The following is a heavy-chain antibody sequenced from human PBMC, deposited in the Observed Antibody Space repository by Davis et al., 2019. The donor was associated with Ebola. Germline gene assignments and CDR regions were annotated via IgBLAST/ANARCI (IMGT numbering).Heavy chain of an antibody. CDR2: ITSSGSTI. CDR3: ARAFSNRYYYYGMDV. CDR1: GGSFSGYY. Sequence: PSETLSLTCAVYGGSFSGYYMSWIRQAPGKGLEWVSYITSSGSTIYYADSVKGRFTISRDNAKNSLYLQMNTLRAENTAVYYCARAFSNRYYYYGMDVWGQGTTVTVSS. V-gene: IGHV3-11*01. D-gene: IGHD4-11*01. J-gene: IGHJ6*02.